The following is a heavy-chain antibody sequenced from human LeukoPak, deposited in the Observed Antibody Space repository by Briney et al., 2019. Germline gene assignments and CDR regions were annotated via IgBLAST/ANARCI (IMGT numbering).Heavy chain of an antibody. CDR2: INPNSGDT. V-gene: IGHV1-2*02. D-gene: IGHD3-16*01. CDR1: GYTFTGYY. Sequence: ASVKVSCKASGYTFTGYYMHWVRQAPGQGLEWMGWINPNSGDTKYAQKFQGRVTMTRDTSISTAYMELSRLRSDDTAVYYCATQRGSYLWGTDFDYWGQGTLVTVSA. J-gene: IGHJ4*02. CDR3: ATQRGSYLWGTDFDY.